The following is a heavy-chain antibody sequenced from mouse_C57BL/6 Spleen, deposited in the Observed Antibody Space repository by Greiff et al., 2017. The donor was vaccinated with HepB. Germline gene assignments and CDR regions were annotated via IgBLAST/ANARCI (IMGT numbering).Heavy chain of an antibody. D-gene: IGHD1-1*01. CDR3: ARSRYGSSGAWFAD. CDR2: IYPGDGDT. V-gene: IGHV1-82*01. J-gene: IGHJ3*01. Sequence: VQLQQSGPELVKPGASVKISCKASGYAFSSSWMHWVKQRPGKGLEWIGRIYPGDGDTNYNGKFKGKATLTADKSSSTAYMQLSSLTSEDSAVYFWARSRYGSSGAWFADWGKGTLVTVSA. CDR1: GYAFSSSW.